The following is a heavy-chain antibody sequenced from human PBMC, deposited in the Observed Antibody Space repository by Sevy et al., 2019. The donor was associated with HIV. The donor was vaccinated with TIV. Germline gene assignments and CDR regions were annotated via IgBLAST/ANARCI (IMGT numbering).Heavy chain of an antibody. J-gene: IGHJ5*02. Sequence: SETLSLTCTVSGGSISSGGYYWSWIRQHPGKGLEWIGYIYYSGSTYYNPSLKSRVTISVDTSKNQFSLKLSSVTAADTAVYYCARVYIVATNSFEPWGQGTLVTVSS. D-gene: IGHD5-12*01. CDR1: GGSISSGGYY. V-gene: IGHV4-31*03. CDR2: IYYSGST. CDR3: ARVYIVATNSFEP.